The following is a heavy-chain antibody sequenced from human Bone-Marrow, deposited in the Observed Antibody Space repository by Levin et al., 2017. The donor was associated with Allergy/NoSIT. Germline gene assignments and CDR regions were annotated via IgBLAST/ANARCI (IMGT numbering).Heavy chain of an antibody. D-gene: IGHD2-8*02. J-gene: IGHJ5*02. CDR3: STGWGYNCIDP. V-gene: IGHV3-48*03. CDR2: ISSSGSTI. CDR1: GFTFSSYE. Sequence: GGSLRLSCAASGFTFSSYEMNWVRQAPGKGLEWVSYISSSGSTIYYADSVKGRFTISRDNAKNSLYLQMNSLRAEDTAFYYCSTGWGYNCIDPCGQGTVVTVPS.